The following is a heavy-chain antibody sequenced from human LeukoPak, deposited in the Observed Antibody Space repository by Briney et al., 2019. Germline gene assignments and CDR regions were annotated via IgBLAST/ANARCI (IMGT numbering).Heavy chain of an antibody. CDR1: GGTFSSYA. J-gene: IGHJ4*02. CDR3: TRVNRFLEWLPPVN. CDR2: IIPIFGTA. Sequence: SVKVSCKASGGTFSSYAIRWVRQAPGQGLEWMGRIIPIFGTANYAQKFQGRVTITTDESTSTAYMELSRLLSEDTHVYCCTRVNRFLEWLPPVNWGQATLVPVSP. V-gene: IGHV1-69*05. D-gene: IGHD3-3*01.